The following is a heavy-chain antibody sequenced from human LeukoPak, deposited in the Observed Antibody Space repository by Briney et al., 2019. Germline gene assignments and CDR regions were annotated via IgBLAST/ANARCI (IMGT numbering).Heavy chain of an antibody. D-gene: IGHD6-6*01. CDR3: ARDGSQLSSSISFDI. V-gene: IGHV4-38-2*02. Sequence: PSETLSLTCTVSGYSISTGYYWDWIRQPPGKGLEWIGTFYHGGSTYYNPSLKSRVTISVDTSKNQFSLKLSSVTAADTAVYYCARDGSQLSSSISFDIWGQGTMVTVSS. J-gene: IGHJ3*02. CDR1: GYSISTGYY. CDR2: FYHGGST.